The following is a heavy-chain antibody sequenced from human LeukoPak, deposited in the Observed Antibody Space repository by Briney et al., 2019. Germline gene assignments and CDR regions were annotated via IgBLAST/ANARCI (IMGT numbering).Heavy chain of an antibody. V-gene: IGHV3-74*01. Sequence: PGGSLRLSCAASGFTFNSYWIHWVRQAPGKGLVWVSRINTDGSRTNYADSVKGRFAISRDNSKNTVYLQMNSLRAEDTAVYYCARATVTPLYQFYYMDVWGKGTTVTVSS. D-gene: IGHD4-11*01. J-gene: IGHJ6*03. CDR3: ARATVTPLYQFYYMDV. CDR1: GFTFNSYW. CDR2: INTDGSRT.